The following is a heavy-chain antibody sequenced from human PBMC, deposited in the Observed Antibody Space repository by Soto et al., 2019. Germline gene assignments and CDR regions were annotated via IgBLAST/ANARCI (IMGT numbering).Heavy chain of an antibody. CDR1: GGSVSSTTYY. V-gene: IGHV4-61*01. J-gene: IGHJ4*02. D-gene: IGHD1-26*01. CDR2: VFHSGRT. CDR3: ARGGYSGSGCLDY. Sequence: QVQLQESDPRLVKPSETLTLTCTVSGGSVSSTTYYWSWIRQSPGKGLEWIGNVFHSGRTDYNPSLKSRLSISLDTSKMQFTLHLNSVTAADAAVYYCARGGYSGSGCLDYWGQGTLVTVSS.